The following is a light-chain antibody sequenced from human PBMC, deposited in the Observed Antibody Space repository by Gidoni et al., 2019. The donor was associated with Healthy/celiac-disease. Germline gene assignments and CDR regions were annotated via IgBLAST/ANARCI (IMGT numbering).Light chain of an antibody. CDR3: QSYDSSLSGSV. CDR2: GNS. CDR1: SSNIGAGYD. J-gene: IGLJ2*01. Sequence: QSVLTQPLSVSGAPGQRVTISCTGSSSNIGAGYDVHWYQQLPGTAPKLLIYGNSNRPSGVPDRFSGSKSGTSASLAITGLQAEDEADYYCQSYDSSLSGSVFGGGTKLTVL. V-gene: IGLV1-40*01.